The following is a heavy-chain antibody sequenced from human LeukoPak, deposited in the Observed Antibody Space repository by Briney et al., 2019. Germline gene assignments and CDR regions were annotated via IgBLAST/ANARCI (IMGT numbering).Heavy chain of an antibody. V-gene: IGHV1-18*01. CDR2: ISAYNGNT. CDR1: GYTFTSYG. J-gene: IGHJ4*02. CDR3: ARVRYFDSTVDY. Sequence: ASVKVSCKASGYTFTSYGISWVRQAPGQGLEWMGWISAYNGNTNYAQKLQGRVTMTTDTSTSTAYMELSRLRSDDTAIYYCARVRYFDSTVDYWGQGTLVTVSS. D-gene: IGHD3-9*01.